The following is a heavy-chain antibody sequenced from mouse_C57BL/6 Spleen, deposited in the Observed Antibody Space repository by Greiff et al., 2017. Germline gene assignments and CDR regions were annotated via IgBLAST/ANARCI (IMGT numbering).Heavy chain of an antibody. CDR2: IYPGDGDT. CDR1: GYAFSSYW. D-gene: IGHD1-1*01. Sequence: QVQLQQSGAELVKPGASVKISCKASGYAFSSYWVNWVKQRPGMGLEWIGQIYPGDGDTNYNGKFKGKATLTADKSSSTAYMQLSSLTSEDSAVYFCARSTGGSSFAYWGQGTLVTVSA. J-gene: IGHJ3*01. CDR3: ARSTGGSSFAY. V-gene: IGHV1-80*01.